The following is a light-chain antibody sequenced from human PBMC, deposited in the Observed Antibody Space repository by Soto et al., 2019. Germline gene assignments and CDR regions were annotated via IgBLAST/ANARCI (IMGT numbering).Light chain of an antibody. V-gene: IGKV3-20*01. Sequence: EIVLTQSPGTLSLSPGERATLSCRASQSVRNNYLAWYQQKPGPAPRLLIYNSSTRVTGIPNRFSGSGSGTDFTLTISRLEPEDFALYSCQQYRDLPQTFGQGTKVEMK. CDR3: QQYRDLPQT. CDR2: NSS. CDR1: QSVRNNY. J-gene: IGKJ1*01.